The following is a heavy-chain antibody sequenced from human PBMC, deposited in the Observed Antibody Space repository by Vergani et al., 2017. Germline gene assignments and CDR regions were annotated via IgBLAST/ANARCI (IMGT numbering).Heavy chain of an antibody. CDR3: AREGGGIAVAGQDY. V-gene: IGHV1-3*01. D-gene: IGHD6-19*01. J-gene: IGHJ4*02. CDR1: GYTFTSYA. Sequence: QVQLVQSGAEVKKPGASVKVSCKASGYTFTSYAMHWVRQAPGQRLEWMGWINAGNGNTKYSQKFLGRVTITGDTSASTAYMELISLRSEDTAVYYCAREGGGIAVAGQDYWGQGTLVTVSS. CDR2: INAGNGNT.